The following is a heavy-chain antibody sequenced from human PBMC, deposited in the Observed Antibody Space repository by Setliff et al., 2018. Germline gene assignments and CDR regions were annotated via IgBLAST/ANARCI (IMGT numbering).Heavy chain of an antibody. CDR3: ARYNSSAACFDL. V-gene: IGHV4-61*02. J-gene: IGHJ5*02. CDR1: GDSITSGSVY. D-gene: IGHD1-20*01. Sequence: TLSLTCTVSGDSITSGSVYWSWIRQPAGKGLEWIGRIFPTGTTNYNPDLKSRVTMSVDTSKKRFSLMLRSVTAADTAIYYCARYNSSAACFDLWGPGTRVTVSS. CDR2: IFPTGTT.